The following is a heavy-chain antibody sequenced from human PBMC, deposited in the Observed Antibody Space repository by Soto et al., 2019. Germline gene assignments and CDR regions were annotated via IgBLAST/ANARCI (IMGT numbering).Heavy chain of an antibody. CDR1: GGSIISSNW. D-gene: IGHD3-9*01. J-gene: IGHJ4*02. CDR2: IYHSGST. Sequence: SETLSLTCAVSGGSIISSNWCNWVRQPPGKGLEWIGEIYHSGSTYYKPSLKSRVAMSVDTSKNQFSLKLTSATAADTAVYYCARRDWSGSTSHFYFDYWGQGVLVTVSS. V-gene: IGHV4-4*02. CDR3: ARRDWSGSTSHFYFDY.